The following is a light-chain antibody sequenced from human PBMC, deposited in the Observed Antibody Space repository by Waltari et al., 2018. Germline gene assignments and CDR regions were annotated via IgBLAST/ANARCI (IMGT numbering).Light chain of an antibody. V-gene: IGKV2-30*01. CDR2: DIT. Sequence: DVVLTQSPLFLAVTPGQSVSISCKSSQSLLYSDGNTFLTWFHQGPGQSPRRRIYDITSRASGVPARFSGSGSGTNFTLNIAVVEADDAGVYFCVQGTHWVTFGGGT. CDR3: VQGTHWVT. J-gene: IGKJ4*01. CDR1: QSLLYSDGNTF.